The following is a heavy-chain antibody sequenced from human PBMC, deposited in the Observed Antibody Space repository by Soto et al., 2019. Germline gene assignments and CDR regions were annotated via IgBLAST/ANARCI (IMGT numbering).Heavy chain of an antibody. CDR2: INGGNGDT. J-gene: IGHJ4*02. V-gene: IGHV1-3*01. Sequence: QVQLVQSGAEVKKPGASVRISCRTSGYTFTSYAITWLRHAPGQRLEWMGWINGGNGDTKYSQKFQGRLSITRDTSATTVSLGLSSLTSEDTAIYYCARGPLSLYSADFRWGQGTLVTFSS. CDR3: ARGPLSLYSADFR. CDR1: GYTFTSYA. D-gene: IGHD1-26*01.